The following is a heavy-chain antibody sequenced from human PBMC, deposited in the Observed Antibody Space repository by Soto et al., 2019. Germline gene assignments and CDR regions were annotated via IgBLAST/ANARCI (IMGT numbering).Heavy chain of an antibody. CDR2: IKQDGSEK. CDR3: ARVDHLVDIVATIRGRGEFDY. J-gene: IGHJ4*02. Sequence: GGSLRLSCAASGFTFSSYWMSWVRQAPGKGLEWVANIKQDGSEKYYVDSVKGRFTISRDNAKNSLYLQMNSLRAEDTAVYYCARVDHLVDIVATIRGRGEFDYWGQGTLVTVSS. CDR1: GFTFSSYW. D-gene: IGHD5-12*01. V-gene: IGHV3-7*01.